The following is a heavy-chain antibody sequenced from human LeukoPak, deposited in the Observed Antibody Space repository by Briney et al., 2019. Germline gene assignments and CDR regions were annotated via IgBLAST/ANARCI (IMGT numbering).Heavy chain of an antibody. J-gene: IGHJ3*02. CDR2: VSGSGDRT. CDR1: GVTFNKYG. D-gene: IGHD2-8*01. Sequence: GGSLRLSCAGSGVTFNKYGMTWVRQAPGKGLGWVSAVSGSGDRTYYVDSVKGRFTISRDNSKNTLYLQMNSLRADDTAVYYCAKDRNGAFDIWGQGTMVTVSS. V-gene: IGHV3-23*01. CDR3: AKDRNGAFDI.